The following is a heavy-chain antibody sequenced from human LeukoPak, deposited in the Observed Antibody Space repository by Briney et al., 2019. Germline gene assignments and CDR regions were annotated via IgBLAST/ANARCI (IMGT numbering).Heavy chain of an antibody. D-gene: IGHD1-26*01. V-gene: IGHV3-23*01. CDR1: GFTFSSYA. CDR3: AKVNFRIGGFDY. J-gene: IGHJ4*02. CDR2: ISGSGGST. Sequence: PGGSLRLSCAASGFTFSSYAMSWVRQAPGKGLEWVSAISGSGGSTYYADSVKGRFTISRDNSKNTQYLQMNSLRAEDTAVYYCAKVNFRIGGFDYWGQGTLVTVSS.